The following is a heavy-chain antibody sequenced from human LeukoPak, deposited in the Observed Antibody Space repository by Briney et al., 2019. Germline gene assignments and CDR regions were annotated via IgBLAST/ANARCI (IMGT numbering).Heavy chain of an antibody. CDR3: ARAPRLWFGELLLDY. V-gene: IGHV4-4*02. J-gene: IGHJ4*02. CDR2: IYHSGST. Sequence: SGTLSLTCAVSGGSISSSNWWSWVRQPPGKGLEWIGEIYHSGSTNYNPSLKSRVTISVDKSKNQFSLKLSSVTAADTAVYYCARAPRLWFGELLLDYWGQGTLATVSS. D-gene: IGHD3-10*01. CDR1: GGSISSSNW.